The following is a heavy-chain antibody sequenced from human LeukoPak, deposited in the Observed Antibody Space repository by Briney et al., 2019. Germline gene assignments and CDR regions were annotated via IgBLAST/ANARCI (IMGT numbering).Heavy chain of an antibody. CDR1: GGSIRSGGYS. Sequence: SETLSLTCAVSGGSIRSGGYSWSWVRQPPGKGLEWIGYIYHSGSNYYNPSLKSRVTISVDRSKNQFSLKLSSVTAADTAGYYCARLTTMVRGVITDAFDIWGQGTMVTVSS. CDR2: IYHSGSN. CDR3: ARLTTMVRGVITDAFDI. J-gene: IGHJ3*02. V-gene: IGHV4-30-2*01. D-gene: IGHD3-10*01.